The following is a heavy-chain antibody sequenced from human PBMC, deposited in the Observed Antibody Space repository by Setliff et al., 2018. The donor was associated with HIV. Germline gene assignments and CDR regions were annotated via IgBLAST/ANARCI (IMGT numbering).Heavy chain of an antibody. CDR1: GGSISGYY. J-gene: IGHJ4*01. CDR3: ARSPGVDTNMAFDL. Sequence: SETLSLTCTVSGGSISGYYWSWIRQPPGKGLEWIGYIYYRGSTDYNPSLKSRVTMSIDASKSQVSLRLTSVTAADAAVYFCARSPGVDTNMAFDLWGQGSLVTVSS. CDR2: IYYRGST. V-gene: IGHV4-59*01. D-gene: IGHD5-18*01.